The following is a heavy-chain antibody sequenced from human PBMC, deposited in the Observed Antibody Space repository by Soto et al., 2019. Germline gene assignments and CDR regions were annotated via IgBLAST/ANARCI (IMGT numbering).Heavy chain of an antibody. CDR2: IYDSGIT. J-gene: IGHJ4*02. Sequence: SETLSLTCNVSGRSINSYYWSWVRQPPGKGLEWIGYIYDSGITSYNPSLKSRVTMSADTSRNQFSLKLTSVTGADTAVYYCARTYDSNGYANEFDSWGQGILVTVSS. V-gene: IGHV4-59*01. CDR3: ARTYDSNGYANEFDS. D-gene: IGHD3-22*01. CDR1: GRSINSYY.